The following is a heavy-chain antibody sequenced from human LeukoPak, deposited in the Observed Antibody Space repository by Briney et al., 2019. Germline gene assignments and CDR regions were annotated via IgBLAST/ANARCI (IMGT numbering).Heavy chain of an antibody. J-gene: IGHJ4*02. Sequence: PGGSLRLSCVASGFSFHTYWMYWVRQAPGKGLVWVSHINSDGSIVNYEDSVKGRFTISRDNAKNTLYLQMNSLGADDTALYFCSRGRNWDDGDYWGQGTLVTVSS. CDR3: SRGRNWDDGDY. CDR1: GFSFHTYW. D-gene: IGHD1-1*01. CDR2: INSDGSIV. V-gene: IGHV3-74*01.